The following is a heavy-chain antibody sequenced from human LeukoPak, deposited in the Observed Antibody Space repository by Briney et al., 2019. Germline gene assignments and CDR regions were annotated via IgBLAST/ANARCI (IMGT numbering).Heavy chain of an antibody. CDR2: IYYSGST. CDR1: GGSISSYY. J-gene: IGHJ3*02. V-gene: IGHV4-59*01. Sequence: PSETLSLTCTVSGGSISSYYWSWIRQPPGKGLKWIGYIYYSGSTNCDPSVKSRVAMSVDTSKKQFSLKLSSLTAADTAVYYCARGGTAVIAPYAFDIWGQGTMVTVSS. D-gene: IGHD4-23*01. CDR3: ARGGTAVIAPYAFDI.